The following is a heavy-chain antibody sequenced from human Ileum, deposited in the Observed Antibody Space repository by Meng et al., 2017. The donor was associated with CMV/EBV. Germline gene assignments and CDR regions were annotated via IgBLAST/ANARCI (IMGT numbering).Heavy chain of an antibody. Sequence: ASVKVSCKPSGYTFTNHEINWVRQATGQRLEWMGWMNPNSGNTGYAQKFQGRVTMTRNTSISTAYLELNSLTSDDTAVYYCASNIDGDYGGVDYWGQGTLVTVSS. CDR2: MNPNSGNT. J-gene: IGHJ4*02. V-gene: IGHV1-8*01. CDR1: GYTFTNHE. CDR3: ASNIDGDYGGVDY. D-gene: IGHD4-23*01.